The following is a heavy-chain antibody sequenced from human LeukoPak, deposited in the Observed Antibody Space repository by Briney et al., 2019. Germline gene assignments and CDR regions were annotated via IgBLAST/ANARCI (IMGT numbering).Heavy chain of an antibody. D-gene: IGHD2/OR15-2a*01. V-gene: IGHV4-4*07. Sequence: PSETLSLTCNVSGASISSHYWNWIRQPAGKGLEWIGRIYNTGSANYNPSLKSRVTMSLDTSRNQISLKLTSVTAADTAVYYCARDVFFRAHNWFGPWGQGTLVTVSS. CDR3: ARDVFFRAHNWFGP. CDR2: IYNTGSA. CDR1: GASISSHY. J-gene: IGHJ5*02.